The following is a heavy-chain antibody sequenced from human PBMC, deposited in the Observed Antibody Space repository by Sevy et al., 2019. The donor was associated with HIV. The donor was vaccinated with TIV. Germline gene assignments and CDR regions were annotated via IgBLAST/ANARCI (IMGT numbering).Heavy chain of an antibody. CDR1: GFAFSNYYA. Sequence: GGSLRLSCAASGFAFSNYYAMHWVRQARGKGLEWVGRISYDGSDAYYADSVKGRFTVSRDNFKNTLFLQMNSLTTEDTAVYYCARPRANYVDHYFFYAMDVWGQGTTVTVSS. V-gene: IGHV3-30-3*01. CDR2: ISYDGSDA. CDR3: ARPRANYVDHYFFYAMDV. D-gene: IGHD4-17*01. J-gene: IGHJ6*02.